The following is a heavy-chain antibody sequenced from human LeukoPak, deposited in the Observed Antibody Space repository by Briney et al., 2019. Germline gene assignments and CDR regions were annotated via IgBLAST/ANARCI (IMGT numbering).Heavy chain of an antibody. CDR1: GFTFRSYA. D-gene: IGHD3-9*01. Sequence: GRSLRLSCAASGFTFRSYAMHWVRQAPGKGLEWVAVISYDGSNKYYADSVKGRFTISRDNSKNTLYLQMNSLRAEDTAVYYCARGDYDILTGYPIPLDYWGQGTLVTVSS. J-gene: IGHJ4*02. CDR2: ISYDGSNK. V-gene: IGHV3-30*04. CDR3: ARGDYDILTGYPIPLDY.